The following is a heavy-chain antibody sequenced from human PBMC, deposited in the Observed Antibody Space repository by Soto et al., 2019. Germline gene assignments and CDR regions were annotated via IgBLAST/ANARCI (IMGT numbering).Heavy chain of an antibody. J-gene: IGHJ6*03. Sequence: SETLSLTCAVYGGSFSGYYWSWIRQPPGKGLEWIGEINHSGSTNYNPSLKSRVTISVDTSKNQFSLKLSSVTAADTAVYYCARGQGRYSGTPYYYYYMDVWGKGTTVTVSS. D-gene: IGHD5-12*01. CDR2: INHSGST. CDR3: ARGQGRYSGTPYYYYYMDV. CDR1: GGSFSGYY. V-gene: IGHV4-34*01.